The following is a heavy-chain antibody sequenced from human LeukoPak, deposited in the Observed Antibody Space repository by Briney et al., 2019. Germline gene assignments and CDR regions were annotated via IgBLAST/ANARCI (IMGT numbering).Heavy chain of an antibody. CDR3: ASXSXXATGGVFNWFDP. D-gene: IGHD2-8*02. CDR1: GYTFTGHY. Sequence: GAXVKVSXXASGYTFTGHYIHWVRQAPGQGLEWMGWIHPNTGGTKYAQKFQGRVTMTRDMSTSTVYMELSRLRAEDTAVYYCASXSXXATGGVFNWFDPWGQGTLVTVSS. CDR2: IHPNTGGT. J-gene: IGHJ5*02. V-gene: IGHV1-2*02.